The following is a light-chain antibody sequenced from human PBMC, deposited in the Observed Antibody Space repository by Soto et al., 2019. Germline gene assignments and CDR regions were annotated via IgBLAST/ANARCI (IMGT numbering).Light chain of an antibody. V-gene: IGKV3-20*01. Sequence: VLTQSPGTLSLSAGDRATLSCRASQSVSSSSFAWYQQKPGQAPRLLIFGTSARATGIPERFRGSGSGTEFTLTIPRLEPEDFAVYYCQQYGNSRFTFGRGTKLEIK. J-gene: IGKJ2*01. CDR1: QSVSSSS. CDR3: QQYGNSRFT. CDR2: GTS.